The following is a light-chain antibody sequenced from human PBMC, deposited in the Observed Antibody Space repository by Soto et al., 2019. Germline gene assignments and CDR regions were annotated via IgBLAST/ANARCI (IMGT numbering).Light chain of an antibody. CDR3: QQYNGDWT. V-gene: IGKV1-5*03. CDR1: RSISSW. Sequence: DIQMTQSPSTLSASVGDRVTITCRASRSISSWLAWYQQKLGNAPKLLIYQASNLESGVPSRFSGSGSGAEFTLTISSLQPDDFATYYCQQYNGDWTFGQGTKVEIK. CDR2: QAS. J-gene: IGKJ1*01.